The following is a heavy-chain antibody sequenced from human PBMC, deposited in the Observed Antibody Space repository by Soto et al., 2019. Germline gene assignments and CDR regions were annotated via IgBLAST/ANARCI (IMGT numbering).Heavy chain of an antibody. CDR3: AGTLYYDSRGGAFDI. D-gene: IGHD3-22*01. J-gene: IGHJ3*02. CDR1: GYSFTSYW. V-gene: IGHV5-51*01. CDR2: IDPGDSDT. Sequence: GESLKISCKGSGYSFTSYWIGWVRQMPGKGLEWMGIIDPGDSDTRYSPSFQGQVTISADKSISTAYLQWSSLKASDTAMYYCAGTLYYDSRGGAFDIWGQGTMVTVSS.